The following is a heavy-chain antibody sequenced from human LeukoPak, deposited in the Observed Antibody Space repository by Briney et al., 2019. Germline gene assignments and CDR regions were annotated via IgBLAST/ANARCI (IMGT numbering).Heavy chain of an antibody. J-gene: IGHJ5*02. CDR2: IYTSGST. V-gene: IGHV4-4*07. CDR3: ARAVGDTIFGVGDLNWFDP. CDR1: GGSFSSYY. D-gene: IGHD3-3*01. Sequence: SETLSLTCTVSGGSFSSYYWSWIRQPAGKGLEWIGRIYTSGSTNYNPSLKSRVTMSVDTSKNQFSLKLSSVTAADTAVYYCARAVGDTIFGVGDLNWFDPWGQGTLVTVSS.